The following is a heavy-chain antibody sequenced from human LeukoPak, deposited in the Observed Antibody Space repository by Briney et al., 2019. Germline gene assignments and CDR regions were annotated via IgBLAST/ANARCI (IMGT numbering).Heavy chain of an antibody. Sequence: GASVKVSCKISGYTLTELSMHWVRQAPGQGLEWMGIINPSGGSTNYAQKFQGRVTMTRDMSMSTVYMELSSLRSEDTAVYYCARDVPPTNWFDPWGQGTLVTVSS. CDR3: ARDVPPTNWFDP. J-gene: IGHJ5*02. CDR2: INPSGGST. CDR1: GYTLTELS. V-gene: IGHV1-46*01.